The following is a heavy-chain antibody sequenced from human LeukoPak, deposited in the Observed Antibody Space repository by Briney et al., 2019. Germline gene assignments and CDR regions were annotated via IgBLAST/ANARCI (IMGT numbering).Heavy chain of an antibody. CDR3: SVSGYTPFKKYYFDY. D-gene: IGHD3-22*01. V-gene: IGHV1-24*01. Sequence: ASVKVSCKVSGYTLTELSMHWVRQAPGKGLEWMGGFDPEDGETIYAQKFQGRVTMTEDTSTDTAYMELSSLRSEDTAVYYCSVSGYTPFKKYYFDYWGRGTLVTVSS. CDR2: FDPEDGET. J-gene: IGHJ4*02. CDR1: GYTLTELS.